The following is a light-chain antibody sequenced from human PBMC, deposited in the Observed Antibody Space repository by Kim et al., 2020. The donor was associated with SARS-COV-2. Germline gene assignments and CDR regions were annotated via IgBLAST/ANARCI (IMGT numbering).Light chain of an antibody. CDR3: QQANSSPLT. CDR1: QGIASW. Sequence: DIQMTQSPSSVSAPVGDRVTLTCRASQGIASWLAWYQQKPGKAPKLLIYATSSLQSGVPSRFSGSGSGADYTLTISGLQPEDAATYYCQQANSSPLTFGGGTKVEI. J-gene: IGKJ4*01. V-gene: IGKV1-12*01. CDR2: ATS.